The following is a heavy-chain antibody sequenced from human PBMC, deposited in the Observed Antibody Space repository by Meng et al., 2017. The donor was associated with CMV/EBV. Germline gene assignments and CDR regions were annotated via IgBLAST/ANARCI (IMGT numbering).Heavy chain of an antibody. V-gene: IGHV3-15*01. D-gene: IGHD2-8*01. CDR2: IKSKTDGGTT. CDR3: TTAFVVLMGYYDY. J-gene: IGHJ4*02. Sequence: SGFTFSNAWMSWVRQAPGKGLEWVGRIKSKTDGGTTDYAAPVKGRFTISRDDSKNTLYLQMNSLKTEDTAVYYCTTAFVVLMGYYDYWGQGTLVTVSS. CDR1: GFTFSNAW.